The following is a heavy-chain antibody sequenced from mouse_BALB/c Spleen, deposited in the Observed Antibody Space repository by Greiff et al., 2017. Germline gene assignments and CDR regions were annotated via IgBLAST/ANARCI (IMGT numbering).Heavy chain of an antibody. CDR3: ARSDDYDGGYYFDY. Sequence: QVQLQQSGAELVRPGTSVKVSCKASGYAFTNYLIEWVKQRPGQGLEWIGVINPGSGGTNYNEKFKGKATLTADKSSSTAYMQLSSLTSDDSAVYFCARSDDYDGGYYFDYWGQGTTLTVSS. J-gene: IGHJ2*01. D-gene: IGHD2-4*01. CDR1: GYAFTNYL. CDR2: INPGSGGT. V-gene: IGHV1-54*01.